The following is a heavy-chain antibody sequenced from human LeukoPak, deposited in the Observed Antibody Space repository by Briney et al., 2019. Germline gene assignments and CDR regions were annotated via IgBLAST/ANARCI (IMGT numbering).Heavy chain of an antibody. J-gene: IGHJ6*02. D-gene: IGHD3-22*01. CDR2: IYYSGST. Sequence: PSETLSLTCTVSGGSISSSSYNWGWIRQPPGKGLEWIGYIYYSGSTNYNPSLKIRVTISVDTTKNQFSLKLSSVTAADTAVYYCARLDYYEERGYYYYYGMDVWGQGTTVTVSS. CDR3: ARLDYYEERGYYYYYGMDV. V-gene: IGHV4-61*05. CDR1: GGSISSSSYN.